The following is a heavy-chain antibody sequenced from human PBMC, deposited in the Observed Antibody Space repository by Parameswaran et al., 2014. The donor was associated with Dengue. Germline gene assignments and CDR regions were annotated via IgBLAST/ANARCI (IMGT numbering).Heavy chain of an antibody. CDR2: IFSNDEK. D-gene: IGHD4-17*01. J-gene: IGHJ4*02. CDR3: ARIRDLFDYGDLLDY. Sequence: WIRQPPGKALEWLAHIFSNDEKSYSTSLKSRLTISKDTSKSQVVLTMTNMDPVDTATYYCARIRDLFDYGDLLDYWGPGEPWSPSPQ. V-gene: IGHV2-26*01.